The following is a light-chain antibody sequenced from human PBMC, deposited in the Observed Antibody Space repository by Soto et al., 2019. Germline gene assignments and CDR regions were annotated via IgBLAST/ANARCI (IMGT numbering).Light chain of an antibody. CDR2: YDT. CDR3: QVWDSSSDHVV. Sequence: SYELTQSPSVSVAPGKTARISCVGNNIGSKSVHWYQQKPGQAPVQVIYYDTNRPSGIPERFSGSNSGNTATLTISGVEAGDEADYYCQVWDSSSDHVVFGGGTKLTVL. V-gene: IGLV3-21*04. CDR1: NIGSKS. J-gene: IGLJ2*01.